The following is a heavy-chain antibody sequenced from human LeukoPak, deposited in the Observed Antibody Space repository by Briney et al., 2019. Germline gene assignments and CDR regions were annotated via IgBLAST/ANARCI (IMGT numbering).Heavy chain of an antibody. V-gene: IGHV3-23*01. CDR3: AKSGPYYYDY. J-gene: IGHJ4*02. CDR1: GLTFSTYG. Sequence: GGSLRLSCVASGLTFSTYGMSWVHQAPGKGLEWVSTFGGSGASVYYADSVKGRFTVSRDNSKNTLYLQMNSLRVEDTAVYYCAKSGPYYYDYWGQGTLVTVSS. CDR2: FGGSGASV. D-gene: IGHD3-10*01.